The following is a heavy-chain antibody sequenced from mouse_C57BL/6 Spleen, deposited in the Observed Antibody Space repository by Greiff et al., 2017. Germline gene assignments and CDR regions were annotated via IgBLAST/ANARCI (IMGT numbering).Heavy chain of an antibody. CDR2: IDPENGDT. CDR1: GFNIKDDY. CDR3: AREWDGNYSYYFDY. D-gene: IGHD2-1*01. V-gene: IGHV14-4*01. J-gene: IGHJ2*01. Sequence: VHVKQSGAELVRPGASVKLSCTASGFNIKDDYMHWVKQRPEQGLEWIGWIDPENGDTEYASKFQGKATITADTSSNTAYLQLSSLTSEDSAVYYCAREWDGNYSYYFDYWGQGTTLTVSS.